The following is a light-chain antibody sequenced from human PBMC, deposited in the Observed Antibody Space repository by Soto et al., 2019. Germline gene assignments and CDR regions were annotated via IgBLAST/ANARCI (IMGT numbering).Light chain of an antibody. CDR1: TIGTKS. J-gene: IGLJ2*01. Sequence: SYELTQPPSVSVSPGQTARITCGVNTIGTKSVHWYQQKPGQAPVLVVFDDSARPSGIPERFSGSNSGNTATLTIIRVEAGDEADYYCQVWDSSTDQNVVFGGGTQLTVL. CDR3: QVWDSSTDQNVV. V-gene: IGLV3-21*02. CDR2: DDS.